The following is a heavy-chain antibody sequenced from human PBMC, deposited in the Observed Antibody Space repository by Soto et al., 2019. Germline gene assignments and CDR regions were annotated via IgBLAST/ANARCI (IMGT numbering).Heavy chain of an antibody. Sequence: EVRLVESGGGVGRPGGSLRLSCAASGFTFEDHGLSWVRQAPGKGLEWVAGINWNGGSTVYAASVQGRFTISRDNAKHSLFLEVNSLRVEDTVLYFCARVPLLADYFDSWGQGTLVTVSS. CDR1: GFTFEDHG. J-gene: IGHJ4*02. V-gene: IGHV3-20*04. CDR2: INWNGGST. CDR3: ARVPLLADYFDS.